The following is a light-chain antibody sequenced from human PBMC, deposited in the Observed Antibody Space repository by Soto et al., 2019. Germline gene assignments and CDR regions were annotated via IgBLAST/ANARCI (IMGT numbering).Light chain of an antibody. CDR3: AAWDDNVNGHVV. V-gene: IGLV1-44*01. CDR2: SNS. CDR1: SSNIGNNI. J-gene: IGLJ2*01. Sequence: QSVLTQPPSASGTPGQRVTISCSGSSSNIGNNIVSWYQKLPGTAPKLLIFSNSHRPSGVPDRFSGSKSGTSASLAISWLQSEYVADYVFAAWDDNVNGHVVFGGETKLTVL.